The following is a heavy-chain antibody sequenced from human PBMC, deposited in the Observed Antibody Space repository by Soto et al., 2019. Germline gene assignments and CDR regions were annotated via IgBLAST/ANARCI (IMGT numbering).Heavy chain of an antibody. CDR1: GFTFSSYA. V-gene: IGHV3-30-3*01. CDR2: ISYDGSKK. J-gene: IGHJ3*02. Sequence: GSLRLSCAASGFTFSSYAMHWVRQAPGKGLEWVAVISYDGSKKYYADSVKGRFTISRDIAKNTLYLQMNSLRAEDTAVYYCARDGEDVLRNIPGDAFDIWGQGTMVTVSS. D-gene: IGHD3-3*01. CDR3: ARDGEDVLRNIPGDAFDI.